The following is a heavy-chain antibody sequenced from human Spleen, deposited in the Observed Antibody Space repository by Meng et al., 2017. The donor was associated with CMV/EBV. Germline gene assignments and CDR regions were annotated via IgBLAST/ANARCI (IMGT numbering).Heavy chain of an antibody. J-gene: IGHJ6*02. CDR3: ARDLCGGDSSGGCYYGMDV. V-gene: IGHV3-23*01. CDR2: TSGGGGST. Sequence: GESLKISCAASGLTFSNHAMNWVRQAPGKGLEWVSTTSGGGGSTYYADSVKGRFTISRDNSKNTLYLQMSNLRAEDAAVYYCARDLCGGDSSGGCYYGMDVWGQGTTVTVSS. D-gene: IGHD2-21*02. CDR1: GLTFSNHA.